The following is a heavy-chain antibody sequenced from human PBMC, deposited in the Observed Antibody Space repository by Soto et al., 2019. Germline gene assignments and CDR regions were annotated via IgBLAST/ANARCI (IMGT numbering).Heavy chain of an antibody. D-gene: IGHD1-26*01. J-gene: IGHJ4*02. CDR1: GYTFTSYA. V-gene: IGHV1-3*01. CDR3: ARARSRDFDY. CDR2: INASNGNT. Sequence: ASVKVSCKASGYTFTSYAMHWVRQAPGQRLEWMGWINASNGNTKYSQKFQGRVTITRDTSVSTAYMELSSLRSEDTAVYYCARARSRDFDYWGQGTLVTVSS.